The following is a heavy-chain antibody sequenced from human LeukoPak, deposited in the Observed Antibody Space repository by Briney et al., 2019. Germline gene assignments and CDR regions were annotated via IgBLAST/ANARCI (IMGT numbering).Heavy chain of an antibody. J-gene: IGHJ4*02. CDR3: ARGPYSSRYDY. CDR2: IYYSGST. D-gene: IGHD6-13*01. CDR1: GGSISSSY. V-gene: IGHV4-59*01. Sequence: SETLSLTCTVAGGSISSSYWSWIRQPPGKGLEWIGYIYYSGSTNYNPSLKSRVTMSVDTSKNQFSLNLSSVTAADTAVYYCARGPYSSRYDYWGQGTVVTVSS.